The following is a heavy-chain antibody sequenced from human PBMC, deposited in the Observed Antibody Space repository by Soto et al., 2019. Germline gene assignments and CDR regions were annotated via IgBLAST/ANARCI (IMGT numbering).Heavy chain of an antibody. D-gene: IGHD3-10*01. CDR1: GFTFSSYA. CDR2: IWDDGSNN. J-gene: IGHJ4*02. CDR3: ARDRYDSWTYPSDY. Sequence: QVQLVESGGGVVQPGRSLRLSCAASGFTFSSYAMHWVRQAPGKGLEWVAVIWDDGSNNDYIDSVKGRFTISRDNSKNTLYLQMNSLRVEDTAVHYCARDRYDSWTYPSDYWGQGTLVTVSS. V-gene: IGHV3-33*01.